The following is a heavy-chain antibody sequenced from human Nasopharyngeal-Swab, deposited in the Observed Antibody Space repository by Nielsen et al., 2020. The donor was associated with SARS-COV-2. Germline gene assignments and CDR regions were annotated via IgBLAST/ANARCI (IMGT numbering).Heavy chain of an antibody. J-gene: IGHJ6*03. CDR1: GGSFSGYY. CDR2: INHSGGT. CDR3: ARPLVAARPLSAHKSMDV. V-gene: IGHV4-34*01. D-gene: IGHD6-6*01. Sequence: SETLSLTCAVYGGSFSGYYWSWIRQPPGKGLEWIGEINHSGGTNYNPSLKSRVTISVDTSKNQFSLKLSSVTAADTAVYYCARPLVAARPLSAHKSMDVWGKGTTVTVSS.